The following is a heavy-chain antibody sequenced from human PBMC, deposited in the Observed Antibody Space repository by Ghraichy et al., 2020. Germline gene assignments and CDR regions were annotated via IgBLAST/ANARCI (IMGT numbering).Heavy chain of an antibody. CDR3: VRDGDAFNFDY. V-gene: IGHV3-74*01. J-gene: IGHJ4*02. Sequence: GGSLRLSCAGSGFTFSRYWMHWVRQVPGKGLEWVSRIKGDGSYTNHADSVKGRFTISRDNAKNTLYLQMNSLRAEDTAVYYCVRDGDAFNFDYWGQGTLVTVSS. D-gene: IGHD5-24*01. CDR2: IKGDGSYT. CDR1: GFTFSRYW.